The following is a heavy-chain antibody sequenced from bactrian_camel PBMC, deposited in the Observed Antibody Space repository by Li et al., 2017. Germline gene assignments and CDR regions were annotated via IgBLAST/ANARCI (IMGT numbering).Heavy chain of an antibody. CDR3: AKSVSSETNWSP. CDR2: ISRRDATS. J-gene: IGHJ4*01. D-gene: IGHD1*01. Sequence: HVQLVESGGGSVQAGGSLRLSCAASEYTYSTFCMGWFRQAPGKEREEVARISRRDATSRYADSVKGRFTISRDNAKNTLYLQLNSLKTEDTAMYYCAKSVSSETNWSPRGQGTQVTVS. CDR1: EYTYSTFC. V-gene: IGHV3S1*01.